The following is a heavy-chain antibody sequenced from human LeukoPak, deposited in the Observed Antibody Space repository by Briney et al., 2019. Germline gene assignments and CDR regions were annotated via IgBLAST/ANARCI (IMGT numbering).Heavy chain of an antibody. CDR2: IKSGGSST. J-gene: IGHJ4*02. D-gene: IGHD3-10*01. Sequence: QPGGSLRLSCAAPGFTFSSYWRDRVRQAPGKGLVWVSRIKSGGSSTSYADSVKGRFTSSRHNAKNTLYLQMNSLRAEDTAVYYCAREPGSGSYPIDYWGQGTLVTVSS. CDR1: GFTFSSYW. V-gene: IGHV3-74*01. CDR3: AREPGSGSYPIDY.